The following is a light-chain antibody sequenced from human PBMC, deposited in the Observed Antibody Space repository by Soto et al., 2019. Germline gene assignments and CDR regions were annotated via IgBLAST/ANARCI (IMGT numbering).Light chain of an antibody. V-gene: IGLV2-8*01. Sequence: QSALTEPPSASGSPGQSVAISCSGTSSDVGGYNYVSWYQQHPGKAPKLMIYDVNKRPSGVPDRFSGSKSGNTASLTVSGLQDEDEAEYYCISYAGRNKPAFGGGTKLTVL. CDR1: SSDVGGYNY. CDR3: ISYAGRNKPA. J-gene: IGLJ2*01. CDR2: DVN.